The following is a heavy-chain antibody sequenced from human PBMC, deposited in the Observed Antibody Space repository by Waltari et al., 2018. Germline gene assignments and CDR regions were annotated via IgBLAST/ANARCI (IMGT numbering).Heavy chain of an antibody. CDR1: GFPFRSYG. J-gene: IGHJ6*02. CDR2: IWYDGSNK. D-gene: IGHD1-1*01. Sequence: QVQLVESGGGVVQPGRSLRLSRAASGFPFRSYGMHWVSQAPGKGLEWVAVIWYDGSNKYYADSVKGRFTISRDNSKNTLYLQMNSLRAEDTAVYYCARGNSGMDVWGQGTTVTVSS. V-gene: IGHV3-33*01. CDR3: ARGNSGMDV.